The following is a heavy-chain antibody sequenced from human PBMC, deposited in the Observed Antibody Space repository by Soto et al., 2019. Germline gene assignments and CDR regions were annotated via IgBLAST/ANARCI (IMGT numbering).Heavy chain of an antibody. V-gene: IGHV3-33*06. D-gene: IGHD1-1*01. CDR1: GYSITIHG. J-gene: IGHJ4*02. CDR3: GKDIRSGSIDY. CDR2: IWAHGTEQ. Sequence: QVRLAQSGGGVVQPGRSMTLSCAASGYSITIHGMHWVRQAPDKGLEWVALIWAHGTEQYYADSVKGRFTVSGDTSTNTVYLQMNSLRAEDTAIYYCGKDIRSGSIDYWGQGTLVTVSS.